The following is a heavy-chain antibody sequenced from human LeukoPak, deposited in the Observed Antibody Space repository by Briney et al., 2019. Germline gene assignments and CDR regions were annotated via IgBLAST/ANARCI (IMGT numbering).Heavy chain of an antibody. J-gene: IGHJ6*03. V-gene: IGHV4-61*02. Sequence: SQTLSLTCTFSGGSISSGSYYWSWIRQPAGKGLEWVGRIYTSGSTNYNPSLKSRVTISVDTSKNQFSLKLSSVTAADTAVYYCARTRVGATIYYYYYMNVWGKGTTVTVSS. CDR2: IYTSGST. CDR1: GGSISSGSYY. D-gene: IGHD1-26*01. CDR3: ARTRVGATIYYYYYMNV.